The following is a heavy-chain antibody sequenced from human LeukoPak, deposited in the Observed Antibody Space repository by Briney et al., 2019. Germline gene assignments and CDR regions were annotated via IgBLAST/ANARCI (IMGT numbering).Heavy chain of an antibody. J-gene: IGHJ6*02. V-gene: IGHV3-74*01. CDR1: GFTFSNYR. CDR2: IIGDGILT. Sequence: QPGGSLKLSCAASGFTFSNYRMHWVRQAPGKGLLWDSRIIGDGILTSYADSVKGRFTISRDNAKNTLYLQMNSLRAEDTAVYYCARVSYRMEVWGQGTTVSVS. CDR3: ARVSYRMEV.